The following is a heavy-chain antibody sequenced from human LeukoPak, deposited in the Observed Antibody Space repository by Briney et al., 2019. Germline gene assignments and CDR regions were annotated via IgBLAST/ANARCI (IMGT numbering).Heavy chain of an antibody. CDR1: GFTVSRNY. D-gene: IGHD6-13*01. Sequence: GGSLRLSCAVSGFTVSRNYMSWVRQAPGKALEWVSLIYSDGSTYYADSVKGRLTISRDNSKNTLYLQMNSLRVEDTAVYYCARVGYTGTWYSSPPFDYWGQGTLVTVSS. V-gene: IGHV3-66*01. CDR2: IYSDGST. J-gene: IGHJ4*02. CDR3: ARVGYTGTWYSSPPFDY.